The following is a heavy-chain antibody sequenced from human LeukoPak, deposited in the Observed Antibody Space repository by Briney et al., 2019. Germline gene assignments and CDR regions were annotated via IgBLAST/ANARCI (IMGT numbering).Heavy chain of an antibody. J-gene: IGHJ4*02. CDR3: ARDREGFDY. CDR2: IYPRDGST. Sequence: ASVTVSFTASGYTFTINYIHWVRQAPGQGLEWMGMIYPRDGSTSYAQKFQGRVTVTRDTSTSTVHMELSGLRSEDTAVYYCARDREGFDYWGQGTLVTVSS. CDR1: GYTFTINY. V-gene: IGHV1-46*01.